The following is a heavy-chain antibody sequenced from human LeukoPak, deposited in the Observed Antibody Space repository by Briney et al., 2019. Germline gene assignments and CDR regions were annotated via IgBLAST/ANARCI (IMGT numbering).Heavy chain of an antibody. Sequence: GESLKISCKGSGYSSSNKWISWVRQMPGKGLEWMGRIDPNDSHTNYSPSFQGHVSISADKSISTAYLQWSSLKASVTAMYRWAAYDILTGYSAYWGQGTLVTVSS. CDR1: GYSSSNKW. D-gene: IGHD3-9*01. CDR3: AAYDILTGYSAY. CDR2: IDPNDSHT. J-gene: IGHJ4*02. V-gene: IGHV5-10-1*01.